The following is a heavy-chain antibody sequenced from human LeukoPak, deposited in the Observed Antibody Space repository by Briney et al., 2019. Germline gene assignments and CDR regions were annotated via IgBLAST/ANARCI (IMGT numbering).Heavy chain of an antibody. CDR3: AKDGRDIVVVVASRGPYNWFDP. J-gene: IGHJ5*02. CDR1: GFTFSSYA. CDR2: ISGSGGST. V-gene: IGHV3-23*01. Sequence: GGSLRLSCAASGFTFSSYAMSWVRQAPGKGLEWVSAISGSGGSTYYADSVNGRFTISRDNSKNTLYLQMSSLRAEDTAVYYCAKDGRDIVVVVASRGPYNWFDPWGQGTLVTVSS. D-gene: IGHD2-15*01.